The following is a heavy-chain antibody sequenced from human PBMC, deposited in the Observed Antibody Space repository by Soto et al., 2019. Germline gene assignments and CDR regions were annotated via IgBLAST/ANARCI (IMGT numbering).Heavy chain of an antibody. CDR3: ARVVDYGTRVDY. CDR2: IYSATST. Sequence: GGSLRLSCAASGFTFSSYAMTWVRQAPGKGLEWVSVIYSATSTYYVDSVKGRFTISRDNSKNTLYLQMDSLRAEDTAVYYCARVVDYGTRVDYWGQGTLVTVSS. J-gene: IGHJ4*02. V-gene: IGHV3-23*03. CDR1: GFTFSSYA. D-gene: IGHD4-17*01.